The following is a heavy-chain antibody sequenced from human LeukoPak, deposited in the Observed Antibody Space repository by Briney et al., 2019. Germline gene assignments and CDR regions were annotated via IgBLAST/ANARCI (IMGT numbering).Heavy chain of an antibody. CDR3: ARGRVPAAITDAFDI. CDR2: ISSSSSYI. CDR1: GFTFSSYS. J-gene: IGHJ3*02. Sequence: GGSLRLSCAASGFTFSSYSMNWVRQAPGKGLEWVSSISSSSSYIYYADSVKGRFTISRDNAKNSLYLQMNSLRAEDTAVYYCARGRVPAAITDAFDIWGQGTMVTVSS. V-gene: IGHV3-21*01. D-gene: IGHD2-2*02.